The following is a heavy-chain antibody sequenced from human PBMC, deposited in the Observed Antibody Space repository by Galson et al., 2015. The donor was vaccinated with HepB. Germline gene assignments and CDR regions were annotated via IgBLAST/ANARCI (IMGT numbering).Heavy chain of an antibody. V-gene: IGHV3-23*01. CDR2: ISGSGDTT. D-gene: IGHD2-2*01. CDR3: RSGYCGSTSCYRGDY. J-gene: IGHJ4*02. Sequence: SLRLSCAASGFTFSSYTMNWVRQAPGKGLEWVSGISGSGDTTFYADSVKGRFTISGDNSKNTLYLQMNSLRAEDTAVYYCRSGYCGSTSCYRGDYWGQGTLVTVSS. CDR1: GFTFSSYT.